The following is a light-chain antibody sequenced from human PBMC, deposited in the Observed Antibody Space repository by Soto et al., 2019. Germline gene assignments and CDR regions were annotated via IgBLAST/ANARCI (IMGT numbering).Light chain of an antibody. Sequence: EIVMTQSPATLSVSPGERATLSCRASQSVNSNLAWYQQKPGQAPRLLIYGASTRATGVPARFSGSGSGTEFILTVSRLQSEDFAVDFCQQYNNWPTFDQGTKVEIK. CDR1: QSVNSN. V-gene: IGKV3-15*01. J-gene: IGKJ1*01. CDR3: QQYNNWPT. CDR2: GAS.